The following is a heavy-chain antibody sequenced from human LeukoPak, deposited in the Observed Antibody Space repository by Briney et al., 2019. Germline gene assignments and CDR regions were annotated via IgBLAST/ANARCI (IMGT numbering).Heavy chain of an antibody. CDR3: ASLSVVVPLRGVVAFDI. CDR2: IRSLSSDI. Sequence: PGRSLRLSCAASGYTLSSYSMNGVPDAPGRGLEWVSSIRSLSSDIQYADSVKSRFTNSRENAKNSLYMQMNSLRAEDKAVYYCASLSVVVPLRGVVAFDIWGQGTMVTVSS. V-gene: IGHV3-21*01. CDR1: GYTLSSYS. J-gene: IGHJ3*02. D-gene: IGHD2-2*01.